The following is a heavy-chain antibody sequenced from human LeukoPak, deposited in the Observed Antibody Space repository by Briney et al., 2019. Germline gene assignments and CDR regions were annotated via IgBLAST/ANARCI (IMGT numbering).Heavy chain of an antibody. V-gene: IGHV4-34*01. CDR3: ARDLMT. CDR1: GGSFSGKY. Sequence: PSETLSLTCAVYGGSFSGKYWTWILQPPGKGLEWIGEITYSGSIYYKPSLKSRVTISVDTSKNQLSLKLNSVTAADTAMYYCARDLMTWGQGTLVAVSS. J-gene: IGHJ4*02. CDR2: ITYSGSI.